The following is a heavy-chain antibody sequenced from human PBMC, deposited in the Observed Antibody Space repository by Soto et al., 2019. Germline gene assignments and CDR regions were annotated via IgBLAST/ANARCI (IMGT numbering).Heavy chain of an antibody. CDR1: GYSFTSYW. CDR3: AKARPLSYDFWSGYPYYFDY. Sequence: ESLKISCKGSGYSFTSYWISWVRQMPGKGLEWMGRIDPSDSYTNYSPSFQGHVTISADKSISTAYLQWSSLKASDTAVYYCAKARPLSYDFWSGYPYYFDYWGQGTLVTVSS. J-gene: IGHJ4*02. V-gene: IGHV5-10-1*01. D-gene: IGHD3-3*01. CDR2: IDPSDSYT.